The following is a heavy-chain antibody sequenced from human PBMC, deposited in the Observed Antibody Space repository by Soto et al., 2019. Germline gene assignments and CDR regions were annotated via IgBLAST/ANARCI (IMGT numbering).Heavy chain of an antibody. CDR3: VRDAAEDCRSDNCYVPLQL. V-gene: IGHV3-30*04. J-gene: IGHJ1*01. CDR1: GFTFSTFA. Sequence: QVQLVESGGGVVQPGRSLRLSCAASGFTFSTFAIHWVRQAPGKGLEWVAAISANGYNQFYGNSVKGRFIISRDNSWNPVDLQMNSVRVEDTALYYCVRDAAEDCRSDNCYVPLQLWGQGTLVTVSS. CDR2: ISANGYNQ. D-gene: IGHD2-2*01.